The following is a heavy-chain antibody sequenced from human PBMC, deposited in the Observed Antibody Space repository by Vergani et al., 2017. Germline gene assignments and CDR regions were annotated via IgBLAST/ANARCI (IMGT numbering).Heavy chain of an antibody. J-gene: IGHJ4*02. V-gene: IGHV1-2*02. CDR3: ARFTYCGGECDSNPFDY. D-gene: IGHD2-21*01. CDR1: GYTFTGYY. CDR2: INPNSGGT. Sequence: QVQLVQSGAEVKKPGASVKVSCKASGYTFTGYYMHWVRQAPGQGLEWRGWINPNSGGTNYEQQFQGRVTMTRETSSSTAYMELSRLRSDDTAVYYCARFTYCGGECDSNPFDYWGQGTLVTVSS.